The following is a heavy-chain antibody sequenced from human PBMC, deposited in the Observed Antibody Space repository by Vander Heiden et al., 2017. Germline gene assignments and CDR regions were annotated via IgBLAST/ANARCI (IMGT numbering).Heavy chain of an antibody. Sequence: EVQLVESGGGLVQPGGSLRLSRAASECTFSDYPMNWVRQAPGKGLEWISYISVSGITVYYADSVKGRFTISRDNAKNSLYLQMNSLRDDDTAVYYCARGDWDYWGQGTLVTVSS. CDR1: ECTFSDYP. D-gene: IGHD2-21*01. J-gene: IGHJ4*02. CDR3: ARGDWDY. CDR2: ISVSGITV. V-gene: IGHV3-48*02.